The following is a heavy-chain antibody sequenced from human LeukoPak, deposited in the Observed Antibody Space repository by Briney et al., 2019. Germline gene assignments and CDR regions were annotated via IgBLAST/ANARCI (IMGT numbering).Heavy chain of an antibody. D-gene: IGHD5-18*01. CDR2: INHSGST. J-gene: IGHJ3*02. Sequence: SETLSLTCAVYGGSFSGYYWSWIRQPPGKGLEWIGEINHSGSTNYNPSLKSRVTISVDTSKNQFSLKLSSVTAADTAVYYCARASESGYSHAFDIWGQGTMVTVSS. V-gene: IGHV4-34*01. CDR1: GGSFSGYY. CDR3: ARASESGYSHAFDI.